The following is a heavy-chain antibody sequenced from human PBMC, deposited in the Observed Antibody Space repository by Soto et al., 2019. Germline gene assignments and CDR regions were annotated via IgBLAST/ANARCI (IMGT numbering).Heavy chain of an antibody. CDR2: MNPNSGNT. J-gene: IGHJ5*02. V-gene: IGHV1-8*01. D-gene: IGHD3-16*01. CDR1: GYTFTNYD. CDR3: ARGLGGGFGP. Sequence: QVQLVQSGAEVKKPGASVKVSCKASGYTFTNYDVNWVRQANGQGLEWMGSMNPNSGNTVSAQKFQGRVTMTRNTSISTAYMELSSLRSDDTAMFYCARGLGGGFGPWGQGTLVTVSS.